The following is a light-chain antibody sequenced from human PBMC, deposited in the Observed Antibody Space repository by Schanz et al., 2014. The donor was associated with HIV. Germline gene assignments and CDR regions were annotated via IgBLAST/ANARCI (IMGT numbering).Light chain of an antibody. J-gene: IGKJ2*01. CDR1: QTIGRF. Sequence: IQMTQSPSTLSASVGDRVTITCRASQTIGRFLAWYQQTPGRAPNLLIYQASTLETGVPSRFSGSGSGTEFTLTISSLQPDDFATYYCQQSDAYPYTFGQGTKLEIK. CDR3: QQSDAYPYT. V-gene: IGKV1-5*03. CDR2: QAS.